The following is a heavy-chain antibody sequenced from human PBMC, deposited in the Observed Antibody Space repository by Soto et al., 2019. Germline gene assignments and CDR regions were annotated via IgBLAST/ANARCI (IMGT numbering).Heavy chain of an antibody. J-gene: IGHJ5*02. CDR2: INHSGST. CDR1: GGSFSCYY. D-gene: IGHD2-8*01. CDR3: ARDRVLGMRGNWFDP. V-gene: IGHV4-34*01. Sequence: SETLSLTCAVYGGSFSCYYWILIRQPPGKGLEWIGEINHSGSTNYNPSLKSRVTISVDTSKNQFSLKLSSVTAADTAVYYCARDRVLGMRGNWFDPWGQGALVTVSS.